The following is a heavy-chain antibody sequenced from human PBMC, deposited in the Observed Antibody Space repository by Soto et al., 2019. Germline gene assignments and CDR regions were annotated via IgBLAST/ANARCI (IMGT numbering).Heavy chain of an antibody. J-gene: IGHJ5*02. CDR3: AKDFVGRYNWFDP. CDR1: GYMFTCYD. CDR2: MNANNGKP. Sequence: ASVKGSCKASGYMFTCYDITWVRPAAGQGLEWLGRMNANNGKPGYAQKFQGRLTMTRDTSISTVYMELSRLTSEDTAVYYCAKDFVGRYNWFDPWGQGTLVTVSS. V-gene: IGHV1-8*01. D-gene: IGHD2-15*01.